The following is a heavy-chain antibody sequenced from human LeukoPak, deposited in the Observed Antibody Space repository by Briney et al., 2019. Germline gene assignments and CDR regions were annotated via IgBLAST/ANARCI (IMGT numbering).Heavy chain of an antibody. J-gene: IGHJ6*03. CDR2: IYYSGST. V-gene: IGHV4-59*12. Sequence: PSETLSLTCTVSGGSISSYYWSWIRQPPGKGLEWIGYIYYSGSTNYNPSLKSRVTISVDTSKNQFSLKLSSVTAADTAVYYCARRVKWFGELSRAYYYYYMDVWGKGTTVTISS. D-gene: IGHD3-10*01. CDR1: GGSISSYY. CDR3: ARRVKWFGELSRAYYYYYMDV.